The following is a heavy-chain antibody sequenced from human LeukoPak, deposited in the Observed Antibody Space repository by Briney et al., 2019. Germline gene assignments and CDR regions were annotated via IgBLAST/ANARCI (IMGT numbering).Heavy chain of an antibody. CDR2: ISYDGSNK. V-gene: IGHV3-30*04. Sequence: GGSLRLSCAASGFTFSCCPMHWVRQTPGKGLEWVAVISYDGSNKYYADSVKGRFTISRDNSKNTLYLQMNSLRAEDTAVYYCARDPSAARPGYWGQGTLVTVSS. CDR1: GFTFSCCP. D-gene: IGHD6-6*01. CDR3: ARDPSAARPGY. J-gene: IGHJ4*02.